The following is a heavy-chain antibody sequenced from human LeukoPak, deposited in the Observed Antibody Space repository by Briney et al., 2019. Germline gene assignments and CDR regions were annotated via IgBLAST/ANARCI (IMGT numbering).Heavy chain of an antibody. CDR3: ARGQDYFDSEYYFDY. CDR2: VYYSGST. V-gene: IGHV4-59*01. Sequence: SETLSLTCAVSGGSITSYYWSWIRQPPGKRLEWIGYVYYSGSTNYNPSLKSRLSISVDTSKNQFSLKLSSVTAADTAVYYCARGQDYFDSEYYFDYWGQGTLATVSS. J-gene: IGHJ4*02. D-gene: IGHD3-22*01. CDR1: GGSITSYY.